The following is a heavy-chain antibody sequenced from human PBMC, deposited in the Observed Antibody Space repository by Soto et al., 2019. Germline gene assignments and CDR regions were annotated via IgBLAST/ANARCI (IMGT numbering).Heavy chain of an antibody. J-gene: IGHJ1*01. CDR1: GGSISSGTSY. CDR2: IFYSGSF. CDR3: AKPGPIAAALAYFQH. V-gene: IGHV4-31*03. D-gene: IGHD6-13*01. Sequence: SETLSLTCTVSGGSISSGTSYWSWIRQRPGKGLEWIGYIFYSGSFYYTPSLRGRVMILADTSKNQFTLRLSSVTAADTAVYYCAKPGPIAAALAYFQHWGQGTLVTVSS.